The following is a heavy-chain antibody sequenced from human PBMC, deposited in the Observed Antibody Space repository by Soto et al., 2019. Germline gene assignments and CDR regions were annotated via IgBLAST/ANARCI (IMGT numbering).Heavy chain of an antibody. CDR1: GYTFTSYA. J-gene: IGHJ4*02. CDR2: INAGNGNT. CDR3: ARGYDFWSGYYTLFDY. Sequence: ASVKVSCKASGYTFTSYAMHWVRQAPGQRLEWMGWINAGNGNTKYSQKFQGRVTITRDTSASTAYMELSSLRSEDTAVYYCARGYDFWSGYYTLFDYWGQGTLVTVSS. D-gene: IGHD3-3*01. V-gene: IGHV1-3*01.